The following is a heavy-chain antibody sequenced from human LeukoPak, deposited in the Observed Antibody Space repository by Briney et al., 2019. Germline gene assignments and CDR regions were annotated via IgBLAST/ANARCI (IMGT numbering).Heavy chain of an antibody. CDR3: ARGVGGPIAAALDY. J-gene: IGHJ4*02. V-gene: IGHV4-30-2*01. CDR1: GGSISSGGYS. CDR2: IYHSGST. D-gene: IGHD6-13*01. Sequence: TSSQTLSLTCAVSGGSISSGGYSWSWIRQPPGKGLEWIGYIYHSGSTYYNSSLKSRVTISVDRSKNQFSLKLSSVTAADTAVYYCARGVGGPIAAALDYWGQGTLVTVSS.